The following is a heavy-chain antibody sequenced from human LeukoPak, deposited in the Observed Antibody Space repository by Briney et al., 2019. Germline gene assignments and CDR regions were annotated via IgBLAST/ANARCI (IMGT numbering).Heavy chain of an antibody. J-gene: IGHJ4*02. D-gene: IGHD4-11*01. V-gene: IGHV3-23*01. CDR1: GFTFSTYA. CDR3: AKERMTTTSFDY. Sequence: GGSLRLSCAASGFTFSTYAMSWVRQAPGKGLEWVSDISGSGGTTHYADSVKGRFTISRDNSKNTPYLQMNSLRAEDTAVYYCAKERMTTTSFDYWGQGTLVTVSS. CDR2: ISGSGGTT.